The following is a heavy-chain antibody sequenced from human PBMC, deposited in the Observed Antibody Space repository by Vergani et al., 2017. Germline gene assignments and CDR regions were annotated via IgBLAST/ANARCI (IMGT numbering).Heavy chain of an antibody. CDR3: ARDGSGGSPFAMDV. Sequence: QVQLVQSGAEVKKPGASLQVSCKASGYTFTSYDMHWVRQAPGQGLEWMGKIYPSGGTNYAQKFQGRVTMTKDTSTSTVDMELSSLRSEDTAMYYCARDGSGGSPFAMDVWGQGTTVTVSS. CDR1: GYTFTSYD. V-gene: IGHV1-46*03. D-gene: IGHD2-15*01. J-gene: IGHJ6*02. CDR2: IYPSGGT.